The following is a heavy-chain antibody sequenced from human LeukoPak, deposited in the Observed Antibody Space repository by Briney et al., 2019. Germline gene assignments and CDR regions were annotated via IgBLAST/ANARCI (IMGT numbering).Heavy chain of an antibody. D-gene: IGHD3-3*01. CDR2: ISSSSSYI. J-gene: IGHJ6*02. CDR3: ARDRSTIFGVVFPYHYGMDV. CDR1: GFTFSSYS. V-gene: IGHV3-21*01. Sequence: GGSLRLSCAASGFTFSSYSMNWVRQAPGKGLEWVSSISSSSSYIYYADSVKGRFTISRDNAKNSLYLQMNSLRAEDTAVYYCARDRSTIFGVVFPYHYGMDVWGQGTTVTVSS.